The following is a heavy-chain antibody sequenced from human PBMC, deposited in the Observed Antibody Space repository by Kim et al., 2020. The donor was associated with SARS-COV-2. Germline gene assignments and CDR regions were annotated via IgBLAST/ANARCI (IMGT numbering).Heavy chain of an antibody. CDR3: ARRYCPNGVCSLDY. V-gene: IGHV4-59*08. D-gene: IGHD2-8*01. Sequence: NPSLKSRVTISVDPSKHQFSLKLSSVTAADTAVYYCARRYCPNGVCSLDYWGQGTLLTVSS. J-gene: IGHJ4*02.